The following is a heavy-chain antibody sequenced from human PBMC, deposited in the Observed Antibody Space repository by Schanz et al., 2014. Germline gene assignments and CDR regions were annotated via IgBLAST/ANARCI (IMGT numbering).Heavy chain of an antibody. J-gene: IGHJ5*02. CDR1: GGSFSGYY. CDR3: ARALRGWFDP. V-gene: IGHV4-34*11. CDR2: VSYDGSS. Sequence: QVQLQQWGAGLLKPSETLSLTCAVYGGSFSGYYWSWIRQAPGKGLEWIGYVSYDGSSSLNPSLKSRVTISVDTSKNQFSLNLRSMTSADTAIYYCARALRGWFDPWGQGTLVIVSS.